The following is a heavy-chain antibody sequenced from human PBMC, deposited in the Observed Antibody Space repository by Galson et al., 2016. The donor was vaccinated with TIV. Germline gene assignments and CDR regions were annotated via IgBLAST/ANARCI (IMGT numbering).Heavy chain of an antibody. D-gene: IGHD5-18*01. CDR1: GGTFSSFV. Sequence: SVKVSCKASGGTFSSFVVTWVRQAQGQGLEWMGGIIPLFGEAHYAQKFQGRVTISADESTSTVYMELRSLRSGDTAVYYCAKCRHTARDTYYYYYGLDVWGQGTTVPVSS. V-gene: IGHV1-69*13. J-gene: IGHJ6*02. CDR3: AKCRHTARDTYYYYYGLDV. CDR2: IIPLFGEA.